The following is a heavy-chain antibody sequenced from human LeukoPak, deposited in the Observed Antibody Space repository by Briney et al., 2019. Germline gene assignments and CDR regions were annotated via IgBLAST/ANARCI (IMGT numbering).Heavy chain of an antibody. Sequence: GGSLRLSCAASGFTFSSYAMPWVRQAPGKGLEYVSAISGNGGTTYYANSVKDRFTISRDNSKNTLYLQMNSLRAEDTAVYYCAMWHQGSYPGEDYWGQGTLVTVSS. J-gene: IGHJ4*02. V-gene: IGHV3-64*01. CDR1: GFTFSSYA. D-gene: IGHD1-26*01. CDR3: AMWHQGSYPGEDY. CDR2: ISGNGGTT.